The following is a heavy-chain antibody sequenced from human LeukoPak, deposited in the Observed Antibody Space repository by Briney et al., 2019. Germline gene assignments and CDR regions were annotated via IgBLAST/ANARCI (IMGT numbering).Heavy chain of an antibody. CDR3: AKDREDLASAGYDY. Sequence: LAGGSLRLSCAASGFTFDDYAMHWVRQAPGKGLEWVSGISWNSGSIGYADSVKGRFTISRDNAKDSLYLQMNSLRAEDTALYFCAKDREDLASAGYDYWGQGTLVTVSS. CDR1: GFTFDDYA. J-gene: IGHJ4*02. D-gene: IGHD6-13*01. CDR2: ISWNSGSI. V-gene: IGHV3-9*01.